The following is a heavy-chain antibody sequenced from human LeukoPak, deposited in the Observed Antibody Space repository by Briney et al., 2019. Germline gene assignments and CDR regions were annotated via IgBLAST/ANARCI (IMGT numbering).Heavy chain of an antibody. CDR1: GGSVSSGSYY. Sequence: SETLSLTCTVSGGSVSSGSYYWSWIRQHPGKGLEWIGYIYYSGSTYYNPSLKSRVTISVDTSKNQFSLKLSSVTAADTAVYYCARASKGNIVLMVYAIGQFDPWGQGTLVTVSS. D-gene: IGHD2-8*01. V-gene: IGHV4-31*03. CDR3: ARASKGNIVLMVYAIGQFDP. CDR2: IYYSGST. J-gene: IGHJ5*02.